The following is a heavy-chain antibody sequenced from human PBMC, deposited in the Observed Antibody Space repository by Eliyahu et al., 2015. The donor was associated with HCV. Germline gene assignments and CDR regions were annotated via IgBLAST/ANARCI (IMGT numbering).Heavy chain of an antibody. CDR3: AREAGTISYQSSGYPLD. J-gene: IGHJ4*02. CDR2: IYYSGST. D-gene: IGHD3-22*01. CDR1: GGSISSHY. Sequence: QVQLQESGPGLVKPSETLSLTCTVPGGSISSHYWSWIRQPPGKGLEWIGYIYYSGSTNYNPSLKSRVTISLDTSKNQFALQLTSVTAADTAVYYCAREAGTISYQSSGYPLDWGQGTLVTVSS. V-gene: IGHV4-59*11.